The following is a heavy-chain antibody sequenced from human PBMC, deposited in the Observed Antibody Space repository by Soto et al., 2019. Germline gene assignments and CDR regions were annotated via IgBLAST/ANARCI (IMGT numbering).Heavy chain of an antibody. CDR1: GYTFTTYG. V-gene: IGHV1-18*01. J-gene: IGHJ6*02. Sequence: ASVKVSCKASGYTFTTYGISWVRQAPGQGLEWMGWISGYNGHTKYAQKFQGRVTMTTDTSTSTVYMDLRSLRSDDTAVYYCAREGEMPYYYYGLDVWDQGTTVTVSS. CDR2: ISGYNGHT. D-gene: IGHD3-16*01. CDR3: AREGEMPYYYYGLDV.